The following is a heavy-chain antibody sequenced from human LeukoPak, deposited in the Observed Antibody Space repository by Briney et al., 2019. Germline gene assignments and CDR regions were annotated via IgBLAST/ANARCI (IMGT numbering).Heavy chain of an antibody. D-gene: IGHD3-3*01. V-gene: IGHV1-69*01. Sequence: SVKVSCKASGGTFSSYAISWVRQAPGQGLEWMGGIIPIFGTANYAQKFQGRVTITADESTSTAYMQLSSLRSEDTAVYYCARVGILNDFWSGYPFDPWGQGTLVTVSS. CDR2: IIPIFGTA. J-gene: IGHJ5*02. CDR1: GGTFSSYA. CDR3: ARVGILNDFWSGYPFDP.